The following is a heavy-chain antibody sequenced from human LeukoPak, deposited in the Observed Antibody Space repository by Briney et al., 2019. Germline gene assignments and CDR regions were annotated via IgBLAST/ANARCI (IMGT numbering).Heavy chain of an antibody. J-gene: IGHJ4*02. Sequence: PGGSLRLSCAASGFTFSSYGMHWVRQAPGKGLEWVAVISYDGSNKYYANSVKGRFTISRDNSRNTLYLQMNSLRAEDTAVYYCAKSSRIAAAYDYWGQGTLVTVSS. V-gene: IGHV3-30*18. CDR1: GFTFSSYG. CDR2: ISYDGSNK. CDR3: AKSSRIAAAYDY. D-gene: IGHD6-13*01.